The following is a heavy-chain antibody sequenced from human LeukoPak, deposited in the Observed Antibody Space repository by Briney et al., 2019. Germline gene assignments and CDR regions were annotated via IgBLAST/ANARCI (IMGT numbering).Heavy chain of an antibody. V-gene: IGHV3-33*01. J-gene: IGHJ4*02. CDR2: IWFDGSNK. CDR1: GFAFSTYG. Sequence: PGRSLRLSCAASGFAFSTYGMHWVRQAPGKGLEWVAVIWFDGSNKYYADSVKGRFTISRDNSQNTLYLQMNSLRVEDTAVYYCARGWLPDFDYWGQGTLVTVSS. D-gene: IGHD5-12*01. CDR3: ARGWLPDFDY.